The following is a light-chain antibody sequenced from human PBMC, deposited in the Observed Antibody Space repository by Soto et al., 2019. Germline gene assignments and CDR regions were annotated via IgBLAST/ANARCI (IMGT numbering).Light chain of an antibody. CDR3: QQYGSSPGLT. CDR2: GAS. J-gene: IGKJ4*01. Sequence: ELVLTKSPGTMSLATEETATLSSRVRLSGSSSYLAWYQQKPCQAPRLLIFGASSRATGIPDRFSGSGSWTDFALTISRLEPEDFAVYYCQQYGSSPGLTFGSGTKVETK. CDR1: LSGSSSY. V-gene: IGKV3-20*01.